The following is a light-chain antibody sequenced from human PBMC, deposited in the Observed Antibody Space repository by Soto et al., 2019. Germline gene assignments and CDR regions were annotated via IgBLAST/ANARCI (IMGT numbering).Light chain of an antibody. CDR1: QRISTS. Sequence: EIVMTQSPATLSVSPGESATLSCRASQRISTSLAWYQHKRGQAPRLLIYGASTRATGIPARFGGSGSGTEFTLTISGLQSEDHAVYYCQQYGDWPPETFGQGTKVDIK. CDR3: QQYGDWPPET. CDR2: GAS. V-gene: IGKV3-15*01. J-gene: IGKJ2*01.